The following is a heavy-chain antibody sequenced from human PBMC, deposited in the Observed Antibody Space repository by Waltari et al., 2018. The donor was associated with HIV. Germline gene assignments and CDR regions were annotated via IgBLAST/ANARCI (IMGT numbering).Heavy chain of an antibody. CDR3: ARDIQDDYGDAGAFDI. CDR1: GFTLSSYE. V-gene: IGHV3-48*03. J-gene: IGHJ3*02. Sequence: EVQLVQSGGGLGQPGGSLRLSCAASGFTLSSYEMNWVRQAPGKGLEWVSYSSSNGSTTYYADSVKGRFTISKAKNSLYLQMNSLRAEDTAVYYCARDIQDDYGDAGAFDIWGQGTMITVSS. CDR2: SSSNGSTT. D-gene: IGHD4-17*01.